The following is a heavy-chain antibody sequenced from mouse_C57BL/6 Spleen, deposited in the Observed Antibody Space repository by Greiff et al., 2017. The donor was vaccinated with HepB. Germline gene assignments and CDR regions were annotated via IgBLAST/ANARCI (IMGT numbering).Heavy chain of an antibody. D-gene: IGHD2-3*01. CDR2: INPNDGTT. Sequence: EVQLQQSGPELVKPGASVKISCKATGYSFTDYNMNWVKQSNGKSLEWIGVINPNDGTTSYNQKFKGKATLTVDQSASTAYMQLNSQTTDDSEVYYCARCDGYYSSWYFDVWGTGTTVTVSS. CDR1: GYSFTDYN. J-gene: IGHJ1*03. V-gene: IGHV1-39*01. CDR3: ARCDGYYSSWYFDV.